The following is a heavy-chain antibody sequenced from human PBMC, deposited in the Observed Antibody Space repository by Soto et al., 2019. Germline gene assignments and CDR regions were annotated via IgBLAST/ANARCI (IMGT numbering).Heavy chain of an antibody. Sequence: SETLSLTCSVSGYSISSGYYWGWIRQPPGKGLEWIGSIYHSGSTYYNPSLKSRVTISVDTSKNQFSLKLSSVTAADTAVYYCAREGPVVPAAIGSWFDPWGQGTLVTVSS. J-gene: IGHJ5*02. CDR1: GYSISSGYY. CDR2: IYHSGST. V-gene: IGHV4-38-2*02. D-gene: IGHD2-2*02. CDR3: AREGPVVPAAIGSWFDP.